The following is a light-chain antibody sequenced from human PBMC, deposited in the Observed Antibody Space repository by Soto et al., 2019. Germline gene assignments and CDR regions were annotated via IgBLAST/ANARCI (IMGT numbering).Light chain of an antibody. V-gene: IGKV3-20*01. CDR2: GAS. J-gene: IGKJ1*01. CDR3: QQYVTSET. Sequence: EIVLTQSPGSLSLSPGDRATLSCRASQSVDSSFFAWYQQKPGQAPRLLIYGASNRATGIPDRFSGRGSGTDFTLTITGLEPEDFGVYYCQQYVTSETFGQGAKVEIK. CDR1: QSVDSSF.